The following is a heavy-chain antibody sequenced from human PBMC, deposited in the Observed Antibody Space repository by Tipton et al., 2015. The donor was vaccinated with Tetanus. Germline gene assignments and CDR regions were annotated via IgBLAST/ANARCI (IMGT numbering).Heavy chain of an antibody. CDR3: ARTFAGGHADY. D-gene: IGHD5-12*01. J-gene: IGHJ4*02. CDR2: INPYSGVT. CDR1: GYTFTSHY. Sequence: QSGPEVKKPGASVNISCKASGYTFTSHYVQWVRQAPGQGLEWIGWINPYSGVTEFAQKFQAWVTLTRDTSISTAYMELSRLRSDDTAVYCCARTFAGGHADYWGQGTLVTVSS. V-gene: IGHV1-2*04.